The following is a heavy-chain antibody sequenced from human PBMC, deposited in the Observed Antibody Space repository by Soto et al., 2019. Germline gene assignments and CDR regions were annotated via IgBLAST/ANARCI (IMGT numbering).Heavy chain of an antibody. D-gene: IGHD2-2*01. CDR3: ATQVLPNYYYYGRDV. V-gene: IGHV1-69*12. J-gene: IGHJ6*02. Sequence: QVQLVQSGAEVKKPGSSVKGSCKASGGTFTSYAISWVRQAPGQGLEWMGGIIPIFGTADYAQKFQGRVTITAYESTSTAYMELSSLRSEDTAVYYCATQVLPNYYYYGRDVWGQGTTVTVSS. CDR2: IIPIFGTA. CDR1: GGTFTSYA.